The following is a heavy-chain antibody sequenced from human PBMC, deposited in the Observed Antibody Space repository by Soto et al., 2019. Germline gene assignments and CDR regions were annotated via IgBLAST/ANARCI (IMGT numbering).Heavy chain of an antibody. Sequence: QVQLVQSGAEVKKPGSSVKVSCKASGGTFSSYAISWVRQAPGQGLEWVGGIIPIFGTANYAQKFQSRVTITADESTSTAYMELSSLRSEDTAVYYCARVAGHDSSGYYDAWFDPWGQGTLVTVSS. CDR2: IIPIFGTA. J-gene: IGHJ5*02. D-gene: IGHD3-22*01. CDR3: ARVAGHDSSGYYDAWFDP. CDR1: GGTFSSYA. V-gene: IGHV1-69*12.